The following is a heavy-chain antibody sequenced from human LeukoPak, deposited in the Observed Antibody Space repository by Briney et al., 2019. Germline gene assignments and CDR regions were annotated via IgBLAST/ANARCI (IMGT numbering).Heavy chain of an antibody. D-gene: IGHD6-6*01. Sequence: GGSLSLSCAASGFIFSNYWMSRVRQAPGKGLEWVANIKPDGSEKYYVDSLKGRFTISRDNAKNSLYLQMNSLRVEDTAVYYCARGGNSSWDYWGQGALVTVSS. J-gene: IGHJ4*02. CDR3: ARGGNSSWDY. CDR2: IKPDGSEK. CDR1: GFIFSNYW. V-gene: IGHV3-7*01.